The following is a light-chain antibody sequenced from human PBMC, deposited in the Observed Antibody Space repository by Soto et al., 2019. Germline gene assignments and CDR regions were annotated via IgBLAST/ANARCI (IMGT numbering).Light chain of an antibody. J-gene: IGKJ1*01. Sequence: EIVLTQSPATLSSFPGDRATLSCRASQSVSSNLAWYQQKPGQAPRLLIYGASTRATGIPARFSGSGSGTEFTLTISSLQSEDFAVYYCQQYNNWPRTFGQGTKVDIK. CDR1: QSVSSN. CDR3: QQYNNWPRT. V-gene: IGKV3-15*01. CDR2: GAS.